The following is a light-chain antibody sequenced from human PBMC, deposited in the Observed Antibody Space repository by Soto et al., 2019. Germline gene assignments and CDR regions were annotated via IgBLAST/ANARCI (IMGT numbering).Light chain of an antibody. CDR3: LQYGSSPWT. V-gene: IGKV3-20*01. J-gene: IGKJ1*01. CDR2: GAS. Sequence: EIVLTPSAATLSLSPGERATLSCRASQTVGGRYLGWFQQKPGQTPRVLIYGASTRAAGVPDRFSGSGSGTDVSLTINRREPEYLAVYSCLQYGSSPWTFGQGTKV. CDR1: QTVGGRY.